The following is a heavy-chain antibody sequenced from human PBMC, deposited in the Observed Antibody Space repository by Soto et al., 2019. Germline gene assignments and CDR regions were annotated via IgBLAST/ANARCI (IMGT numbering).Heavy chain of an antibody. CDR3: AKGYYYDSSGYPDDY. D-gene: IGHD3-22*01. V-gene: IGHV3-30*18. CDR1: GFTFSSYG. Sequence: GGSLRLSCAASGFTFSSYGMHWVRQAPGKGLEWVAVISYDGSNKYYADSVKGRFTISRDNSKNTLYLQMNSLRAEDTTVYYCAKGYYYDSSGYPDDYWGQGTLVTVSS. J-gene: IGHJ4*02. CDR2: ISYDGSNK.